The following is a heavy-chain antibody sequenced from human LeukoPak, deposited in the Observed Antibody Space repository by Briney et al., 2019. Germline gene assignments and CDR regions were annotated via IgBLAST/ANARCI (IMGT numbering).Heavy chain of an antibody. CDR1: GFTFSDYY. CDR2: ISSSGSPI. D-gene: IGHD1-26*01. Sequence: GPLRLSCAPSGFTFSDYYMSWIRQAPGKGREWVSYISSSGSPISYADSVKGRFTISRDNTKNSLYLQMNSLRAEDTAVYYCAANSGSYSSAFDIWGQGTMVTVSS. CDR3: AANSGSYSSAFDI. J-gene: IGHJ3*02. V-gene: IGHV3-11*01.